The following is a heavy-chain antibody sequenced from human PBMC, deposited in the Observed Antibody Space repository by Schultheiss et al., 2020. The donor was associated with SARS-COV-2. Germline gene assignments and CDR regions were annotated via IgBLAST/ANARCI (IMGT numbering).Heavy chain of an antibody. Sequence: SGPTLVQPTQTLTLTCTYSGFSPSTSGVGVGWIRQPPGKALEWLALIYWNDDKRYSSSLKSRLTITRDTSKNQVVRTMTNMDPVDTATYYGAHGAVRQYCAGDCDSRWFDPLGQGALVTGSS. CDR2: IYWNDDK. V-gene: IGHV2-5*01. CDR3: AHGAVRQYCAGDCDSRWFDP. J-gene: IGHJ5*02. CDR1: GFSPSTSGVG. D-gene: IGHD2-21*02.